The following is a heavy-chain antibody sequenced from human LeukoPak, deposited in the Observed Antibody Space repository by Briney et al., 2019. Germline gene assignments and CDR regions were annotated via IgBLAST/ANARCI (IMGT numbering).Heavy chain of an antibody. D-gene: IGHD2-2*01. CDR1: GGSISSSSYY. V-gene: IGHV4-39*07. Sequence: SETLSLTCTVSGGSISSSSYYWGWIRQPPGKGLEWIGSIYYSGSTYYNPSLKSRVTISVDTSKNQFSLKLSSVTAADTAVYYCARDSIPFDVAFWGQGTLVTVSS. J-gene: IGHJ4*02. CDR2: IYYSGST. CDR3: ARDSIPFDVAF.